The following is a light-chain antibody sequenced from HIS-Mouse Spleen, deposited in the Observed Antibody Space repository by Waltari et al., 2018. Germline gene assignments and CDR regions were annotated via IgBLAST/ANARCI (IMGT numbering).Light chain of an antibody. Sequence: DIQMTQSPSTLSASVGDRVTITCRASQSISSWLAWYPQKPGKAPKLLIYKASSLESVVQSRFSGSGSGTEFTLTISSLQPDDFATYYCQQYNSWWTFGQGTKVEIK. J-gene: IGKJ1*01. CDR3: QQYNSWWT. CDR2: KAS. V-gene: IGKV1-5*03. CDR1: QSISSW.